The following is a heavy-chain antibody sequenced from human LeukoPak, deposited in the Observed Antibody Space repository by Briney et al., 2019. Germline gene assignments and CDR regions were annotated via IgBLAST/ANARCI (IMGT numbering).Heavy chain of an antibody. D-gene: IGHD3-22*01. Sequence: KAGESLKISCKVSGYSFTTYWIGWVRQMPGKGLEWMVIIYPGDSDTRYSPSFQGQVTISADKSISTAYLQWSSLKASDTAMYYCARRFAAGYYDSSGYYYDYWGQGTLVTVSS. CDR3: ARRFAAGYYDSSGYYYDY. CDR1: GYSFTTYW. CDR2: IYPGDSDT. V-gene: IGHV5-51*01. J-gene: IGHJ4*02.